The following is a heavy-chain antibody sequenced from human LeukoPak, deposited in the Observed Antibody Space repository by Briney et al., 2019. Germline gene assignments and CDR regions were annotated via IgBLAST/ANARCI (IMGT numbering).Heavy chain of an antibody. D-gene: IGHD6-6*01. CDR1: GGSISSSSYY. J-gene: IGHJ4*02. Sequence: PSETLSLTCTVSGGSISSSSYYWGWIRQPPGEGLEWIGSIYYSGSTYYNPSLKSRVTISVDTSKNQFSLKLSSVTAADTAVYYCARHAADSSSPDEFDYWGQGTPVTVSS. CDR3: ARHAADSSSPDEFDY. CDR2: IYYSGST. V-gene: IGHV4-39*01.